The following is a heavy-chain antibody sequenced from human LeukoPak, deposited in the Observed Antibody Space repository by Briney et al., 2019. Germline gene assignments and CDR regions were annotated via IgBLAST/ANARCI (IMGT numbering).Heavy chain of an antibody. D-gene: IGHD1-26*01. CDR1: GGSTNNYY. CDR2: IYTSGST. J-gene: IGHJ4*02. CDR3: ARDYSGSYLFDY. V-gene: IGHV4-4*07. Sequence: SETLSLTCTVSGGSTNNYYWSWIRQPAGKGLEWIGRIYTSGSTNYNPSLKSRVTISVDTSKNQFSLKLSSVTAADTAVYYCARDYSGSYLFDYWGQGTLVTVSS.